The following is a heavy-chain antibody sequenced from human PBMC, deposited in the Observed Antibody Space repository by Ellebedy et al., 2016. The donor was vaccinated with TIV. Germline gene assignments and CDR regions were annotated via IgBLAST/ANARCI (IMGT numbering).Heavy chain of an antibody. Sequence: ASVKVSCXASAQTFNKNGFTWVRQAPGQGLEWMGWISTYNGETNYAQKLQGRVTMTTDTSSSTAYMELRSLRSDDTAVYYCARVFGRYSFDGSAFWNFDDWGQGTLVTVYS. V-gene: IGHV1-18*01. J-gene: IGHJ4*02. CDR3: ARVFGRYSFDGSAFWNFDD. D-gene: IGHD3-3*01. CDR1: AQTFNKNG. CDR2: ISTYNGET.